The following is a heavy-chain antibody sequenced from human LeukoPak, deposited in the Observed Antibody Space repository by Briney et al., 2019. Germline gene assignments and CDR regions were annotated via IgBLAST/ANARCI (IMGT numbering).Heavy chain of an antibody. Sequence: GESLKISCKGSAYIFTGYWIGWLRQMPGKGLEWMGIIYPGDSDTRYSPSFQGQVTISADKSISTAYLQWSSLKASDTAMYYCARRAEMATAYYYYYMDVWGKGTTVTVSS. J-gene: IGHJ6*03. CDR2: IYPGDSDT. CDR3: ARRAEMATAYYYYYMDV. D-gene: IGHD5-24*01. V-gene: IGHV5-51*01. CDR1: AYIFTGYW.